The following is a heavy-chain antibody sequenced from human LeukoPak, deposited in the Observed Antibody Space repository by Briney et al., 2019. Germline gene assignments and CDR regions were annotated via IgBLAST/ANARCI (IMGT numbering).Heavy chain of an antibody. V-gene: IGHV3-30-3*01. CDR1: GFTFSSYA. D-gene: IGHD3-22*01. CDR3: ARGPGYYDSSGYWL. J-gene: IGHJ6*02. Sequence: GRSLRLSCAASGFTFSSYAMHWVRQAPGKGLEWVAVISYDGSNKYYADSVKGRFTISRDNSKNTLYLQMNSLRAEDTAVYYCARGPGYYDSSGYWLWGQGTTVTVSS. CDR2: ISYDGSNK.